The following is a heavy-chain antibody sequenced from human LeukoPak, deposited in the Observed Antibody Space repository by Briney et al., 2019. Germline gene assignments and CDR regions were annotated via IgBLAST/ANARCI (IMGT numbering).Heavy chain of an antibody. D-gene: IGHD3-3*01. CDR2: IFYSGST. J-gene: IGHJ4*02. Sequence: PSQTLSLTCTLSGGSLSSSSYYWGWIRQPPGRGLEWIGSIFYSGSTYYNPSLKSRVTISVDTSKNQFSLRLSSVTAADTAVYYCASPQTGFFGVARRGYYFDYWGQGTLVTVSS. V-gene: IGHV4-39*01. CDR3: ASPQTGFFGVARRGYYFDY. CDR1: GGSLSSSSYY.